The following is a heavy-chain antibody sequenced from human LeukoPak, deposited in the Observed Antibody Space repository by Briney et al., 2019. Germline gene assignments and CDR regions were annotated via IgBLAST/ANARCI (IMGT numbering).Heavy chain of an antibody. Sequence: AASVKVSCKASGYTFTAYYMNWVRQAPGQGLEWMGWINPNSGGTNYAQKFQGRVTMTRDTSISTVYMELNSLRSDDTAAYYCARRLTGVDYWGQGTQVTVSS. CDR3: ARRLTGVDY. J-gene: IGHJ4*02. V-gene: IGHV1-2*02. CDR2: INPNSGGT. CDR1: GYTFTAYY. D-gene: IGHD7-27*01.